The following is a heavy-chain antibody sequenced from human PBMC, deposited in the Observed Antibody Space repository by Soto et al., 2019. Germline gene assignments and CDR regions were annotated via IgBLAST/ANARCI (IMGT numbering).Heavy chain of an antibody. D-gene: IGHD5-18*01. CDR3: AKERGYNYGYDAMDV. V-gene: IGHV3-23*01. CDR1: GFTFSSYA. CDR2: ISGSGGST. Sequence: EVQLLESGGGLVQPGGSLRLSCAASGFTFSSYAMNWVRQAPGKGLEWVSGISGSGGSTYYADSVKGRFTISRDNSKNTLYLQTNSLRAEDTAVYYCAKERGYNYGYDAMDVWGQGTTVTVSS. J-gene: IGHJ6*02.